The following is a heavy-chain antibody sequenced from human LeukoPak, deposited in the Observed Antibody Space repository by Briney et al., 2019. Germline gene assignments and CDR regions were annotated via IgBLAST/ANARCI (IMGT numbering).Heavy chain of an antibody. CDR1: GFTFSSYA. D-gene: IGHD2-15*01. CDR2: ISYDGRNK. Sequence: GGSLRLSCAASGFTFSSYAVHWVRQAPGKGLEWVAVISYDGRNKYVDSVKGRFTISRDNSKNTLYLQMNSLRAEDTAVYYCARVSPQGIGGFDIWGQGTMVSVSS. CDR3: ARVSPQGIGGFDI. J-gene: IGHJ3*02. V-gene: IGHV3-30-3*01.